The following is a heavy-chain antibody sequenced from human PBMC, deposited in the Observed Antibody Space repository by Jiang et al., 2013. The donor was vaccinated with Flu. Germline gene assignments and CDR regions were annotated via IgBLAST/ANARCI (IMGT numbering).Heavy chain of an antibody. D-gene: IGHD2-2*01. Sequence: QLVESGGGLVQPGRSLRLSCTASGFRFGDYAVSWLRQAPGKGLEWVGFIRNKVYRGTTDYAASVKGKFTISRDDSKSIAYLQMSSLKTEDTAIYYCTRDLVRDVILIPATYFDYWGRGALVTVSS. CDR1: GFRFGDYA. CDR3: TRDLVRDVILIPATYFDY. J-gene: IGHJ4*02. CDR2: IRNKVYRGTT. V-gene: IGHV3-49*03.